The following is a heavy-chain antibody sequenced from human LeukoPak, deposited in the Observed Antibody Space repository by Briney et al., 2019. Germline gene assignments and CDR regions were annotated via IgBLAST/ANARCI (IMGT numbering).Heavy chain of an antibody. CDR2: ISAYNGNT. Sequence: ASVKVSCKASGYTFTSYGISWVRQAPGQGLEWMGWISAYNGNTNYAQKLQGRVTMTTDTSTTTAYMELRSLRSDDTAVYYCARPAYYDFWSGYSHFDYWGQGTLVTVSS. V-gene: IGHV1-18*01. CDR3: ARPAYYDFWSGYSHFDY. D-gene: IGHD3-3*01. J-gene: IGHJ4*02. CDR1: GYTFTSYG.